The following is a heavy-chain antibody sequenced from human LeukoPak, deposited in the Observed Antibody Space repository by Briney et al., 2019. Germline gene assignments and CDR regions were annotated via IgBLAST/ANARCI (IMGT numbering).Heavy chain of an antibody. Sequence: GGSLRLSCVASGFTFSSYWMSWVRQAPGKGLEWVANIKQDGSEKYYVDSVKGRFTISRDSAKNSLYLQMNSLRAEDTAVYYCARGSIVGDWGQGTLVTVSS. J-gene: IGHJ4*02. CDR3: ARGSIVGD. V-gene: IGHV3-7*01. CDR1: GFTFSSYW. D-gene: IGHD1-26*01. CDR2: IKQDGSEK.